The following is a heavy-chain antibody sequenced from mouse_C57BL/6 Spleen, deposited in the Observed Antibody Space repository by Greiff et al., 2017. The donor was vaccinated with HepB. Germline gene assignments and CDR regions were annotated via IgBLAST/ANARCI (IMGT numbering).Heavy chain of an antibody. CDR3: ARPLYDGYYVFAY. CDR2: IYPGSGST. D-gene: IGHD2-3*01. Sequence: VKLQQPGAELVKPGASVKMSCKASGYTFTSYWITWVKQRPGQGLEWIGDIYPGSGSTNYNEKFKSKATLTVDTSSSTAYMQLSSLTSEDSAVYDCARPLYDGYYVFAYWGQGTLVTVSA. V-gene: IGHV1-55*01. J-gene: IGHJ3*01. CDR1: GYTFTSYW.